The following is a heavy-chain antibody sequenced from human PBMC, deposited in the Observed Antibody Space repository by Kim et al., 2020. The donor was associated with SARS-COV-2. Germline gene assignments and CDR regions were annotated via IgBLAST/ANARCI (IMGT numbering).Heavy chain of an antibody. Sequence: GGSLRLSCAASGFTFSSYAMHWVRQAPGKGLEWVAVISYDGSNKYYADSVKGRFTISRDNSKNTLYLQMNSLRAEDTAVYYCARDPGGSVRGAYFDYWGQGTLVTVSS. J-gene: IGHJ4*01. CDR1: GFTFSSYA. V-gene: IGHV3-30*04. CDR2: ISYDGSNK. D-gene: IGHD3-10*01. CDR3: ARDPGGSVRGAYFDY.